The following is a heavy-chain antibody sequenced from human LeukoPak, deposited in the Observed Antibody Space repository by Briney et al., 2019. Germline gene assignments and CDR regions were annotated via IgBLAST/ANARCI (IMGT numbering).Heavy chain of an antibody. V-gene: IGHV5-51*01. CDR1: GYSFTGYW. CDR3: ARHTRSTPFDY. J-gene: IGHJ4*02. Sequence: GESLKISCKGSGYSFTGYWIGWVRQMPGKGLEWMGIIYPGDSETRYSPSFQGQVTISADKSINTAYLQWSSLKASDTAMYYRARHTRSTPFDYWGQGTLVTVSS. CDR2: IYPGDSET.